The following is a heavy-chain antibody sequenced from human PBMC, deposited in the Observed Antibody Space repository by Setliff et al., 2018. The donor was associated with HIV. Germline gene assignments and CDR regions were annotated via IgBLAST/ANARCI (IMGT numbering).Heavy chain of an antibody. CDR3: ARALVHGDYDY. V-gene: IGHV4-39*07. CDR1: GGSISSSSYY. CDR2: IYYSGST. Sequence: PSETLSLTCTVSGGSISSSSYYWGWIRQPPGKGLEWIGSIYYSGSTYYNPSLKSRVTISVDTSKNQFSLKLSSVTAADTAVYYCARALVHGDYDYWGQGTLVTVSS. D-gene: IGHD4-17*01. J-gene: IGHJ4*02.